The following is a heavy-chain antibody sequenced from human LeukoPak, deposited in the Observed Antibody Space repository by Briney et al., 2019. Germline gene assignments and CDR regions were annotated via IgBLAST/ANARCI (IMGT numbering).Heavy chain of an antibody. CDR2: ISGSGDST. CDR1: GFTFSHSA. D-gene: IGHD2-2*01. J-gene: IGHJ5*01. CDR3: AKNAGLGYCTSTRCPFDP. V-gene: IGHV3-23*01. Sequence: PGGSLRLSCAASGFTFSHSAMNWVRQAPGKGLEWVSAISGSGDSTHYADSVKGLFTISRDNSKNTVFLQMNSLTAEDTAVYYCAKNAGLGYCTSTRCPFDPWGEGTLVTVSS.